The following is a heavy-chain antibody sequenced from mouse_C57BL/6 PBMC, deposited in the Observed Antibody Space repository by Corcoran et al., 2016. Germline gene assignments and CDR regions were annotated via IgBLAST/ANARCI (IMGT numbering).Heavy chain of an antibody. CDR3: ARRDGSSHYYAMDY. CDR1: GYTFTDYY. D-gene: IGHD1-1*01. J-gene: IGHJ4*01. CDR2: INPNNGGT. V-gene: IGHV1-26*01. Sequence: EVQLQQSGPELVKPGASVKISCKASGYTFTDYYMNWVKQSHGKSLEWIGDINPNNGGTSYNQKFKGKATLTVDKSSSTAYMELRSLTSEDSAVYYCARRDGSSHYYAMDYWGQGTSVTVSS.